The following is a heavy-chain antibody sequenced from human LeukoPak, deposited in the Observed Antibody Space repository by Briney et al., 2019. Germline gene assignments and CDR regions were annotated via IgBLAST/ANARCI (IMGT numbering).Heavy chain of an antibody. D-gene: IGHD3-3*01. CDR2: IKQDGSEK. CDR1: GFTFSSRDW. CDR3: ARLTTGTYYDFWSGPVSRYYYYYMDV. J-gene: IGHJ6*03. V-gene: IGHV3-7*01. Sequence: GGSLRLSCVASGFTFSSRDWMTWVRQAPGKGLEWVANIKQDGSEKYYVDSVKGRFTISRDNAKNSLYLQMNSLRAEDTAVYYCARLTTGTYYDFWSGPVSRYYYYYMDVWGKGTTVTVSS.